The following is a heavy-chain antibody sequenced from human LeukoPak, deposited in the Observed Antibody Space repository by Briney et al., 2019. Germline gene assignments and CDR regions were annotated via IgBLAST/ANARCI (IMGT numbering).Heavy chain of an antibody. CDR1: GFTVSSNY. V-gene: IGHV3-53*01. J-gene: IGHJ4*02. CDR2: IYSGGST. CDR3: TRTLCSSTSNCFDY. Sequence: GGSLRLSCAASGFTVSSNYMSWVRQAPGKGLEWVSVIYSGGSTYYADSVKGRFTISRDNSKNTLYLQMNSLRVEDTAVYYCTRTLCSSTSNCFDYWGQGTLVAVSS. D-gene: IGHD2-2*01.